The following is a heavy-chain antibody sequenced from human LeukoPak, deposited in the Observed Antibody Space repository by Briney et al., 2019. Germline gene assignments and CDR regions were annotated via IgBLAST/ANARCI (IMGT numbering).Heavy chain of an antibody. J-gene: IGHJ3*02. CDR3: AREFSTSSTAFDI. V-gene: IGHV4-34*01. CDR1: GGSFSDYF. D-gene: IGHD6-6*01. CDR2: INQKRGSL. Sequence: PSETLSLTCAVYGGSFSDYFWSWLRLPPGKGLEWIGEINQKRGSLNYNPSLKSRVSISLDMSKNQFSLRLNSVTAADTAVYYCAREFSTSSTAFDIWGQGTLVTVSS.